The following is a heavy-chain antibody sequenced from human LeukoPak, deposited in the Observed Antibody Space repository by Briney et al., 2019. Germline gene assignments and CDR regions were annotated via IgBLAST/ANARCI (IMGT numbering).Heavy chain of an antibody. CDR3: AARWGYNGFDI. J-gene: IGHJ3*02. Sequence: PGGSLRLSCAASGFTVSSNYMSWVRQAPGKGLEWVSVIYSGGGTYYADSVKGRFTISRDKSKNTLYLQMNSLRAEDTALFYCAARWGYNGFDIWGQGIMVAVSS. V-gene: IGHV3-53*01. CDR1: GFTVSSNY. CDR2: IYSGGGT. D-gene: IGHD5-18*01.